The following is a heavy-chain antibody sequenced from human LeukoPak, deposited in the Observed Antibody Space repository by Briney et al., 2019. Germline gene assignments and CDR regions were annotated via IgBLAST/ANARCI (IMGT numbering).Heavy chain of an antibody. CDR2: ISSSGGCT. J-gene: IGHJ4*02. CDR1: GFTFSSYA. V-gene: IGHV3-23*01. CDR3: AKGEYYYDSSGYYYGFDY. D-gene: IGHD3-22*01. Sequence: PGGSLRLSCAASGFTFSSYAMNWVRQAPGKGLEWVSSISSSGGCTYYADSVKGRFTISRDNSKNTLYLQMNSLRAEDTAVYYCAKGEYYYDSSGYYYGFDYWGQGTLVTVSS.